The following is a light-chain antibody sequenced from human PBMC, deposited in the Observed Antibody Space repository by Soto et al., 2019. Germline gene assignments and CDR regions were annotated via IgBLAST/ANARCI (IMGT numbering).Light chain of an antibody. CDR2: AAS. Sequence: DIQMTQSPSSLSASVGDRVTITCRASQSISSYLNWYQQKPGKAPKLLIYAASSLQSGVPSRFSGSGSGTDFTLTISSLQPEDFATYYCQQSYSTPRTSGQGTKVDIK. CDR3: QQSYSTPRT. J-gene: IGKJ1*01. CDR1: QSISSY. V-gene: IGKV1-39*01.